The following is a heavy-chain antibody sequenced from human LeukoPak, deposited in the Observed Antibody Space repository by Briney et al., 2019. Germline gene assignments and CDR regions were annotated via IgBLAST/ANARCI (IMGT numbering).Heavy chain of an antibody. CDR1: GFTFSSYW. V-gene: IGHV3-74*01. CDR2: INPGGSSI. D-gene: IGHD1-14*01. CDR3: ARSNQADDY. Sequence: GGSLRLSCAASGFTFSSYWMHWVRHVPGKGLVWVARINPGGSSITYADSVKGRFTISRDNAKNTLYLKMDSLRAEDTGVYYCARSNQADDYWGQGTLVTVSS. J-gene: IGHJ4*02.